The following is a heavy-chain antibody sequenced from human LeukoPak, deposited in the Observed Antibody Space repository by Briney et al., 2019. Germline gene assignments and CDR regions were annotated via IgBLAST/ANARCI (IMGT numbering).Heavy chain of an antibody. J-gene: IGHJ5*02. CDR1: GYSFTSYW. V-gene: IGHV5-51*01. Sequence: GESLKISCKGSGYSFTSYWIGWVRQVPGKGLGWIGIIYPGDSDTRYSPSLQGQVTISADKSISTAYLQWSSLKASDTALYYCARRAPIVANWFDPWGQGTLVTVSS. CDR2: IYPGDSDT. CDR3: ARRAPIVANWFDP. D-gene: IGHD2-21*01.